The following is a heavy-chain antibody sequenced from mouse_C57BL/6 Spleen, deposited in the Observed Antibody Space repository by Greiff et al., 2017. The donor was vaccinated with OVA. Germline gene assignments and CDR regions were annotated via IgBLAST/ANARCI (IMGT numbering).Heavy chain of an antibody. D-gene: IGHD2-3*01. J-gene: IGHJ2*01. Sequence: EVKLEESGGGLVKPGGSLKLSCAASGFTFSSYAMSWVRQTPEKRLEWVATISDGGSYTYYPDNVKGRFTISRDNAKNNLYLQMSHLKSEDTAMYYCATGGDGGYFDYWGQGTTLTVSS. V-gene: IGHV5-4*03. CDR2: ISDGGSYT. CDR3: ATGGDGGYFDY. CDR1: GFTFSSYA.